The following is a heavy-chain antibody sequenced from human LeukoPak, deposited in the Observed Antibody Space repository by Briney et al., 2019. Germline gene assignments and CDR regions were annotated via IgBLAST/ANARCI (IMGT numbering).Heavy chain of an antibody. J-gene: IGHJ4*02. V-gene: IGHV4-61*02. CDR2: IYTSGST. D-gene: IGHD1-26*01. CDR1: GGSISSGSYH. Sequence: SQTLSLTCTVSGGSISSGSYHWSWIRQPAGKGLEWIGRIYTSGSTNYNPSLKSRVTISVDTSKNQFSLKLSSVTAADTAVYYCARDPSYSGSLDYWGQGTLVTVSS. CDR3: ARDPSYSGSLDY.